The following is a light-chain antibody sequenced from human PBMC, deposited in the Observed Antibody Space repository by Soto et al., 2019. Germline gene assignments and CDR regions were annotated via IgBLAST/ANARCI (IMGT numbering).Light chain of an antibody. CDR1: SSDVGGYNY. CDR2: DVS. V-gene: IGLV2-14*01. J-gene: IGLJ1*01. CDR3: NSYTSSGTSV. Sequence: QSALTQPASVSGSPGQSITISCTGTSSDVGGYNYVSWYQQHPGKAPKLMVYDVSNRPSGVSNRFSGSKSGNTASLTISGLQAEDEADYYCNSYTSSGTSVFGTGTKVTVL.